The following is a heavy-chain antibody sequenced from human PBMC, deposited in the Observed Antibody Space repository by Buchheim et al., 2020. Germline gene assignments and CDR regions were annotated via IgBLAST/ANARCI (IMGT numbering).Heavy chain of an antibody. V-gene: IGHV3-7*01. CDR2: IKEDGSEK. CDR1: GFTFSTYW. Sequence: EVQLVESGGGLVQPGGSLRVSCAASGFTFSTYWMSWVRQAPGKGLEWVANIKEDGSEKYYVDSVKGRFIVSRDNAKNSLYLQMNSLRGEDTAVYYCGRWRSGWSYWGQGTL. CDR3: GRWRSGWSY. J-gene: IGHJ4*02. D-gene: IGHD6-19*01.